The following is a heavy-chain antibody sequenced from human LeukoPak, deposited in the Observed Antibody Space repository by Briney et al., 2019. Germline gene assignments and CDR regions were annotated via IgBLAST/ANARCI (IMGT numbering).Heavy chain of an antibody. D-gene: IGHD4/OR15-4a*01. CDR1: GGSFSGYY. V-gene: IGHV4-34*01. CDR2: INHSGST. Sequence: SETLSLTCAVYGGSFSGYYWSWIRQPPGKGLEWIGEINHSGSTNYNPSLKSRVTISVDTSKNQFSLKLSSVTAADTAVYYCATANLGYMDVWGKGTTVTVSS. J-gene: IGHJ6*03. CDR3: ATANLGYMDV.